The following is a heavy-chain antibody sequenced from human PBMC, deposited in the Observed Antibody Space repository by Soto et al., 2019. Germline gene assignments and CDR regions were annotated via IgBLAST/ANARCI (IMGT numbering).Heavy chain of an antibody. Sequence: PSETLSLTCTVSGGSISSSSYYWGWIRQPPGKGLEWIGSIYYSGSTYYNPSLKSRVTISVDTSKNQFSLKLSSVTAADTAVYYCAGPGGAYYGMDVWGQGTTVTVSS. CDR1: GGSISSSSYY. CDR3: AGPGGAYYGMDV. J-gene: IGHJ6*02. D-gene: IGHD3-16*01. V-gene: IGHV4-39*01. CDR2: IYYSGST.